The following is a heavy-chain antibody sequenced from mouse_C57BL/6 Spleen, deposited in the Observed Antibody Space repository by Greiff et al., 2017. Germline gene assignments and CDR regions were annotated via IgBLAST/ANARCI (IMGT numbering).Heavy chain of an antibody. D-gene: IGHD4-1*01. V-gene: IGHV3-6*01. J-gene: IGHJ4*01. CDR1: GYSITSGYY. CDR3: AREENWDYAMDY. CDR2: ISYDGSN. Sequence: EVQRVESGPGLVKPSQSLSLTCSVTGYSITSGYYWNWIRQFPGNKLEWMGYISYDGSNNYNPSLKNRISITRDTSKNQFFLKLNSVTTEDTATYYCAREENWDYAMDYWGQGTSVTVSS.